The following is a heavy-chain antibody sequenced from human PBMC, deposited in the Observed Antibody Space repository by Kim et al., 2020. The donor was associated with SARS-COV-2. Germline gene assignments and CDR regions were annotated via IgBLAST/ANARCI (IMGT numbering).Heavy chain of an antibody. J-gene: IGHJ4*02. V-gene: IGHV3-33*01. CDR3: ATDLTSTTSGSF. D-gene: IGHD3-10*01. Sequence: YYADSVKGRFTISRENSKKTLYLQMNSLRAEDTAVYYCATDLTSTTSGSFWGQGTLVTVSS.